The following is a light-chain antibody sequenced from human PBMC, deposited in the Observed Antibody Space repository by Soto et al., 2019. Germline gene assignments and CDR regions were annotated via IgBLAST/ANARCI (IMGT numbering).Light chain of an antibody. CDR3: MQATQPYT. J-gene: IGKJ2*01. CDR1: QSLVHSDGNTY. V-gene: IGKV2-24*01. Sequence: DIVMTQTPLSSPVTLGQPASISCRSSQSLVHSDGNTYLSWLLQRPVQPPRLLFYMISNRFYGVPDRLRGIGAATDFTLKISRVEAEDVGVYYCMQATQPYTFGRGTKLEIK. CDR2: MIS.